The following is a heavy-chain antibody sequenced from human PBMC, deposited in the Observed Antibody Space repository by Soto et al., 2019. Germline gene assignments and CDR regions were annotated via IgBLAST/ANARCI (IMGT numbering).Heavy chain of an antibody. J-gene: IGHJ5*02. CDR3: ARVGYCSGGSCYSGLAWFDP. CDR1: GYTFTSYD. D-gene: IGHD2-15*01. Sequence: ASVKVSCKASGYTFTSYDINWVRQATRQGPEWMGWMNPNSGNTGYAQKFQGRVTMTRNTSISTAYMELSSLRSEDTAVYYCARVGYCSGGSCYSGLAWFDPWGQGTLVTVSS. V-gene: IGHV1-8*01. CDR2: MNPNSGNT.